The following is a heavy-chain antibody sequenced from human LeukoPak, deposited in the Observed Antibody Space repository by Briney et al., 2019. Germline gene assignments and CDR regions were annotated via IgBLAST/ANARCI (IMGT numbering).Heavy chain of an antibody. CDR1: GFTFSSYA. Sequence: GGSLRLSCAASGFTFSSYAMHWVRQAPGKGLEWVAVISYDGSNKYYADSVKGRFTISGDNSKNTLYLQMNSLRAEDTAVYYCERGSEYAFDIWGQGTMVTVSS. J-gene: IGHJ3*02. CDR3: ERGSEYAFDI. CDR2: ISYDGSNK. V-gene: IGHV3-30*04.